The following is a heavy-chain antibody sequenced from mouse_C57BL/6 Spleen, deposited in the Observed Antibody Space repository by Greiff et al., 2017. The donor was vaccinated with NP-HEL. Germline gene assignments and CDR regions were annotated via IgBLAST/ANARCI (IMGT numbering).Heavy chain of an antibody. CDR3: TRTFYDYDLIGDY. Sequence: EVPLVESGGGLVQPGGSMKLSCAASGFTFSDAWMDWVRQSPEKGLEWVAEIRNKANNHATYYAESVKGRFTISRDDSKSSVYLQMNSLRAEDTGIYYCTRTFYDYDLIGDYWGQGTSVTVSS. CDR2: IRNKANNHAT. V-gene: IGHV6-6*01. CDR1: GFTFSDAW. D-gene: IGHD2-4*01. J-gene: IGHJ4*01.